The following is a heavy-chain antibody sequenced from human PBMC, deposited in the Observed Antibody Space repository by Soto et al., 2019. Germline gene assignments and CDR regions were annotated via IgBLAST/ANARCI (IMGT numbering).Heavy chain of an antibody. D-gene: IGHD5-12*01. CDR1: GGTFSSYA. CDR3: ARDEEYSGYDSHYGMDV. CDR2: IIPIFGTA. V-gene: IGHV1-69*12. Sequence: QVQLVQSGAEVKKPGSSVKVSCKASGGTFSSYAISWVRQAPGQGLEWMGGIIPIFGTANYAQKFQGRVTSTADESTSTAYMELSSLRSEDTAVYYCARDEEYSGYDSHYGMDVWGQGTTVTVSS. J-gene: IGHJ6*02.